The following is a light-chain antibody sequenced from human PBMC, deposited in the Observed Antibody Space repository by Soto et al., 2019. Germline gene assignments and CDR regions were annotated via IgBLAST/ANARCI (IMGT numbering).Light chain of an antibody. Sequence: QSVLTQPPSASGTPGQRVTISCSGSSSNIGNRTVNWYQHFPGAAPKRLIYANTQRSSGVPDRFSGSKSGTSASLAITGLQSQDEAEYFCASWDDSLNVWLFGGGTKLTV. V-gene: IGLV1-44*01. J-gene: IGLJ3*02. CDR2: ANT. CDR1: SSNIGNRT. CDR3: ASWDDSLNVWL.